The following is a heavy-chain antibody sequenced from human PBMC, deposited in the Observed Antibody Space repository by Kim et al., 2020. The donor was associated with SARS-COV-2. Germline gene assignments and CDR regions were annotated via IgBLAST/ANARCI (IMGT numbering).Heavy chain of an antibody. CDR3: ARDGYYYDSSGYGSYYYYYGMDV. J-gene: IGHJ6*02. D-gene: IGHD3-22*01. CDR2: ISAYNGNT. Sequence: ASVKVSCKASGYTFTSYGISWVRQAPGQGLEWMGWISAYNGNTNYAQKLQGRVTMTTDTSTSTAYMELRSLRSDDTAVYYCARDGYYYDSSGYGSYYYYYGMDVWGQGTTVTVSS. CDR1: GYTFTSYG. V-gene: IGHV1-18*01.